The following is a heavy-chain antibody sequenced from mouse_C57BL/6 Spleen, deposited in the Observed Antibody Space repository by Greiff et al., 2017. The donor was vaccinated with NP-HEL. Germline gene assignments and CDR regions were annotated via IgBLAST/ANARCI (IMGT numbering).Heavy chain of an antibody. Sequence: EVQLQQSGPELVKPGASVKISCKASGYSFTDYNMNWVKQSNGKSLEWIGVINPNYGTTSYNQKFKGKATLTVDQSSSTAYMQLNSLTSEDSAVYYCARILITTVVADYYAMDYWGQGTSVTVSS. V-gene: IGHV1-39*01. CDR3: ARILITTVVADYYAMDY. J-gene: IGHJ4*01. CDR1: GYSFTDYN. D-gene: IGHD1-1*01. CDR2: INPNYGTT.